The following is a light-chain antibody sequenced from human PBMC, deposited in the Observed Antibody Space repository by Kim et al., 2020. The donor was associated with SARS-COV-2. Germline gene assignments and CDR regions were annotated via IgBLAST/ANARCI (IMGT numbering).Light chain of an antibody. CDR2: DAS. CDR3: QKYNSAPWT. J-gene: IGKJ1*01. Sequence: DIKMTQSPSSLSASVGDRITITCRASQGIDNYLAWYQQKPGKIPKILIYDASTLQSGVPSRFSGSGSGTHCTLTISSLHPEDVATYYCQKYNSAPWTSDQATKVDIK. V-gene: IGKV1-27*01. CDR1: QGIDNY.